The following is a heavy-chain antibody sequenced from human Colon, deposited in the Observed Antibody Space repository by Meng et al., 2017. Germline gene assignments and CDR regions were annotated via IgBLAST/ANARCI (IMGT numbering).Heavy chain of an antibody. CDR1: GDSISSSSYY. Sequence: QLQLQESGPGLVKPSETLSLTCIVYGDSISSSSYYWGWIRQTPGKELDWIASVYYDGSTYYNPSLTSLKSRLTISIDTSKNQFSLRLSSVTAADTAVYFCARFAGNYVWGNSRYIFWGRGTLVTVSS. CDR2: VYYDGST. CDR3: ARFAGNYVWGNSRYIF. V-gene: IGHV4-39*01. J-gene: IGHJ4*02. D-gene: IGHD3-16*02.